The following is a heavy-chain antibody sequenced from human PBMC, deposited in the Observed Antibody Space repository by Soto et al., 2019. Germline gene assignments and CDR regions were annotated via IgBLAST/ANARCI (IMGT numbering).Heavy chain of an antibody. CDR2: IYWDDSK. Sequence: QITLKESGPTLVKPTQTLTLTCTFSGFSLSTNGVGVGWIRQPPGKALEWLALIYWDDSKEYSPSLKSRLTXXXXXXXXXXVXXXXXXXXXXXATYYCAXXXXGDYILGYWGQGTLVTVSS. V-gene: IGHV2-5*02. D-gene: IGHD4-17*01. J-gene: IGHJ4*02. CDR3: AXXXXGDYILGY. CDR1: GFSLSTNGVG.